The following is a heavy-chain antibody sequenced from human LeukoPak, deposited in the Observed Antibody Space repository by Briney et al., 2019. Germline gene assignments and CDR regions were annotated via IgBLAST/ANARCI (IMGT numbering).Heavy chain of an antibody. Sequence: SETLSLTCTVSGGSISSSSYYWGWIRQPPGKGLEWIGSIYYSGSTNYNPSLKSRVTISVDTSKNQFSLKLSSVTAADTAVYYCARGAEGGSGWYVGYWGQGILVTVSS. CDR1: GGSISSSSYY. D-gene: IGHD6-19*01. J-gene: IGHJ4*02. CDR2: IYYSGST. V-gene: IGHV4-39*07. CDR3: ARGAEGGSGWYVGY.